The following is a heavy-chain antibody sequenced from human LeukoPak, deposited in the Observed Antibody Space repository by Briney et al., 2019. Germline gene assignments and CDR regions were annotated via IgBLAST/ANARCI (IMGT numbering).Heavy chain of an antibody. V-gene: IGHV3-74*01. J-gene: IGHJ4*02. D-gene: IGHD3-22*01. CDR3: ARDATYYYDSSGYLDY. Sequence: GGSLRLSCAASKFSFTSYWMHWVRQAPGKGLVWVSRINPDGSRTNYADSVEGRFTISRDNAKNTLYLQMNSLRAEDTAVYYCARDATYYYDSSGYLDYWGQGTLVTVSS. CDR2: INPDGSRT. CDR1: KFSFTSYW.